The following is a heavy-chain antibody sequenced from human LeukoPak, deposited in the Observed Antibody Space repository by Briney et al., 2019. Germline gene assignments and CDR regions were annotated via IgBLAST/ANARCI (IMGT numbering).Heavy chain of an antibody. J-gene: IGHJ4*02. Sequence: ASVKVSCKASGYTFTSYDINWVRQATGQGLEWMGWMNPNSGNTGYAQKFQGRVTMTRNTSISTAYMELSSLRSEDTAVYYCAKSLIYKRGYSYGYWGQGTLVTVSS. V-gene: IGHV1-8*02. CDR2: MNPNSGNT. CDR3: AKSLIYKRGYSYGY. D-gene: IGHD5-18*01. CDR1: GYTFTSYD.